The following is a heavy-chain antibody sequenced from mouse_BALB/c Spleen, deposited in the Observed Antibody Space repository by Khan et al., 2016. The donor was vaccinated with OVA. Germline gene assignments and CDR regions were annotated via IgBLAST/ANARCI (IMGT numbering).Heavy chain of an antibody. Sequence: QVQLQQSGAELAKPGASVKMSCKASGYTFTTYWMHWVKQRPGQGLEWIGYINPTSGYTDYNEKFKDRATLSADKSPSTAYMQLSSLTSEDSAVYYCTRDRIDDWGQGTTLTVSS. CDR2: INPTSGYT. J-gene: IGHJ2*01. CDR1: GYTFTTYW. V-gene: IGHV1-7*01. CDR3: TRDRIDD.